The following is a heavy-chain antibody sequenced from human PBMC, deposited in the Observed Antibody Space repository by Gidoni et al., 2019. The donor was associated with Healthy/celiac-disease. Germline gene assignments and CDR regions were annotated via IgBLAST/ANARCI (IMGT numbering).Heavy chain of an antibody. D-gene: IGHD3-10*01. Sequence: QVQLVESGGGVVPPGRSLRLSCSASGFTFSSYAMHWVRQAPGKGREWVAVISYDGSNKYYEDSVKGRFTISRDKSKNTRYMKMNSRRAEDTAVYYGARESKSPLWCGELLPATYFDYWGQGTLVTVSS. CDR1: GFTFSSYA. V-gene: IGHV3-30*01. CDR3: ARESKSPLWCGELLPATYFDY. CDR2: ISYDGSNK. J-gene: IGHJ4*02.